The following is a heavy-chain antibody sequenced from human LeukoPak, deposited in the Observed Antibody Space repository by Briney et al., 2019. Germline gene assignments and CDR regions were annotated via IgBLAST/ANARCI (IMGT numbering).Heavy chain of an antibody. V-gene: IGHV1-2*02. Sequence: GASVKVSCKASGYTFTGYYMHWVRQAPGQGLEWMGWINPNSGGTNYAQKFQGRVTMTRDTSISTAYMELSRLRSDDTAVYYCARDQGLWFGELRFDPWGQGTLVTVSS. D-gene: IGHD3-10*01. CDR3: ARDQGLWFGELRFDP. CDR1: GYTFTGYY. CDR2: INPNSGGT. J-gene: IGHJ5*02.